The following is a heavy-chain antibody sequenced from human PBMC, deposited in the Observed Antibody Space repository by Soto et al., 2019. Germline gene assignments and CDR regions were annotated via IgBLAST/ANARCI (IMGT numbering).Heavy chain of an antibody. J-gene: IGHJ5*02. Sequence: SGPTLVKPTQTLTLTCTFSGFSLSTSGVGVGWIRQPPGKALEWLALIYWDDDKRYSPSLKSRLTITKDTSKNQVVLTMTNMDPVDTATYYCAHTSSSWYRPNWFDPWGQGTLVTVSS. CDR2: IYWDDDK. D-gene: IGHD6-13*01. V-gene: IGHV2-5*02. CDR1: GFSLSTSGVG. CDR3: AHTSSSWYRPNWFDP.